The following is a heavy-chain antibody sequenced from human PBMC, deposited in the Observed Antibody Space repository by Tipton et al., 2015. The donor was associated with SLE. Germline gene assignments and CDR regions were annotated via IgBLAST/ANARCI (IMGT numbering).Heavy chain of an antibody. CDR3: ARGEGCYGDYGEDLNCYYAMDV. D-gene: IGHD4-17*01. Sequence: TLSLTCTVSGGSISSHYWTWIRQPPGKGLEWIGNIYYSGSTNYNPSLKSRVTVSVDTSKNQFSLKLSSVTAADTAVYYCARGEGCYGDYGEDLNCYYAMDVWGQGTTVTASS. V-gene: IGHV4-59*11. CDR1: GGSISSHY. J-gene: IGHJ6*02. CDR2: IYYSGST.